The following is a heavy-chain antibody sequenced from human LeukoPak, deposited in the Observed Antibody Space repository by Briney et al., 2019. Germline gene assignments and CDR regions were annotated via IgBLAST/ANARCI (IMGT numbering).Heavy chain of an antibody. CDR2: IKSKTDGGTT. CDR3: TTVVVDTAIVTAADRQRDY. V-gene: IGHV3-15*01. CDR1: GFTFSNAW. J-gene: IGHJ4*02. Sequence: GGSLRLSCAASGFTFSNAWMSWVRQAPGKGLEWVGRIKSKTDGGTTDYAAPVKGRFTISRDDSKNTLYLQMNSLKTEDTAVYYCTTVVVDTAIVTAADRQRDYWGQGTLVTVSS. D-gene: IGHD5-18*01.